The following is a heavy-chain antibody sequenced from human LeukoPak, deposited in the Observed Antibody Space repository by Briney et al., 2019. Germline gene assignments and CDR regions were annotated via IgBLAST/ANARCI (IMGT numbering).Heavy chain of an antibody. J-gene: IGHJ4*02. Sequence: GGSLRLSCAASGFTFSNYAMSWVRQAPGKGLEWVSTISGSGGSTYYADSMKGRFTISRDNSKNTLYLQMNSLRAEDTAVYYCARTIAVGATFVDYWGQGTLVTVSS. CDR2: ISGSGGST. CDR3: ARTIAVGATFVDY. D-gene: IGHD1-26*01. V-gene: IGHV3-23*01. CDR1: GFTFSNYA.